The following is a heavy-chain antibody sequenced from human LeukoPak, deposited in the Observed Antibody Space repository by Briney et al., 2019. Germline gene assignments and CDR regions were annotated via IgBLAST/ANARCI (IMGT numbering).Heavy chain of an antibody. CDR3: ARDVAYCGGDCYPTGDY. CDR1: GYTFTNYG. J-gene: IGHJ4*02. CDR2: ISAYNGNT. D-gene: IGHD2-21*02. Sequence: GASVKVSCKASGYTFTNYGISWVRQAPGQGLEWMGWISAYNGNTNYAQKLQGRVTMTTDTSTSTAYMELRSLRSDDTAVYYCARDVAYCGGDCYPTGDYWGQGTLVTVSS. V-gene: IGHV1-18*01.